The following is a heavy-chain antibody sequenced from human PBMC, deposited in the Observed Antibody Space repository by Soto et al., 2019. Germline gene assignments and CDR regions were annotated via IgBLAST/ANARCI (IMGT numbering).Heavy chain of an antibody. Sequence: GDSLKISCATSGFTFSNFDMHWVRQVPGKGLEWVSAIGAARDPYYLGSVKGRFTISRENAKNSVYLQMNDLRAGDSAVYYCERAYTGRLLRRADYYYDMNVRGKGTRVTVSS. V-gene: IGHV3-13*05. CDR2: IGAARDP. CDR3: ERAYTGRLLRRADYYYDMNV. CDR1: GFTFSNFD. J-gene: IGHJ6*04. D-gene: IGHD2-2*02.